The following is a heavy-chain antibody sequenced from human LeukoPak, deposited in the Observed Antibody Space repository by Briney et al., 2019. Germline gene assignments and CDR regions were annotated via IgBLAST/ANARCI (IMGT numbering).Heavy chain of an antibody. D-gene: IGHD2-8*01. CDR3: AKDFCTNGVCSLFDY. J-gene: IGHJ4*02. V-gene: IGHV3-23*01. Sequence: GGSLRPSCAASGFTFSSYAMSWVRQAPGKGREWVSAIRGSGGSTYYADSVKGRFTISRENSKNTLYLQMNSLRAEDTAVYYCAKDFCTNGVCSLFDYWGQGTLVTVSS. CDR1: GFTFSSYA. CDR2: IRGSGGST.